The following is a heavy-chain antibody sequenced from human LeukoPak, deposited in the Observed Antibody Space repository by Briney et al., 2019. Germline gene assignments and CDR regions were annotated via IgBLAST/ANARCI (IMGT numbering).Heavy chain of an antibody. J-gene: IGHJ4*02. D-gene: IGHD6-25*01. CDR1: GFTFSSYA. CDR2: ISYDGSNK. CDR3: AKVLGMYGSSGYAWYFDH. V-gene: IGHV3-30*04. Sequence: GGSLRLSCAASGFTFSSYAMHWVRQAPGKGLEWVAVISYDGSNKYYADSVKGRFTISRDNSQNTLYLQMNSLRAEDTAVYYCAKVLGMYGSSGYAWYFDHWGQGTLVTVSS.